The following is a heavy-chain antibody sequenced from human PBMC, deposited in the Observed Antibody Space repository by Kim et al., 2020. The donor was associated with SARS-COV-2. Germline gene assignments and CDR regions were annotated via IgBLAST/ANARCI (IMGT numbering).Heavy chain of an antibody. CDR2: IIPIFGTA. V-gene: IGHV1-69*13. D-gene: IGHD6-19*01. CDR3: ARAQTEAVAGTGYYFDY. CDR1: GGTFSSYA. J-gene: IGHJ4*02. Sequence: SVKVSCKASGGTFSSYAISWVRQAPGQGLEWMGGIIPIFGTANYAQKFQGRVTITADESTSTAYMELSSLRSEDTAVYYCARAQTEAVAGTGYYFDYWGQGTLVTVSS.